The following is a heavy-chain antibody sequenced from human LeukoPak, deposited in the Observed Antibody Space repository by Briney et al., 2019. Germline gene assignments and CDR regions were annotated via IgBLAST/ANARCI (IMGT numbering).Heavy chain of an antibody. CDR3: ARGGPQIVVVPAAMREFDY. Sequence: GGSLRLSCAASGFTFSSYGMHWVRQAPGQGLEWMGIINPSGGSTSYAQKFQGRVTMTRDTSTSTVYMELSSLRSEDTAVYYCARGGPQIVVVPAAMREFDYWGQGTLVTVSS. CDR2: INPSGGST. V-gene: IGHV1-46*01. J-gene: IGHJ4*02. CDR1: GFTFSSYG. D-gene: IGHD2-2*01.